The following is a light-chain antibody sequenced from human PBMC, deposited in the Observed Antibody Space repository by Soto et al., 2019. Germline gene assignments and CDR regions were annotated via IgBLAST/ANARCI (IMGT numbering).Light chain of an antibody. CDR2: ATS. V-gene: IGKV1-39*01. CDR3: QQSYSTPPWT. Sequence: DIQMTQSPSSLSASVGDRFTITCRASHSISSYLNWYQQKPGKAPKLLIYATSSLQSGVPSRFSGSGSGTDFTLTISSLQPDDFATYFCQQSYSTPPWTFGQGTKVDIK. CDR1: HSISSY. J-gene: IGKJ1*01.